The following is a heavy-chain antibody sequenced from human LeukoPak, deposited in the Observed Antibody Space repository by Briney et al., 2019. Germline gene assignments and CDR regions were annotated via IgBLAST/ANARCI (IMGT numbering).Heavy chain of an antibody. V-gene: IGHV3-43*01. CDR1: GFTFDDYT. Sequence: GGSLRLSCAASGFTFDDYTMHWVRQAPGKGLEWVSLISWDGGSTYYADSVKGRFTISRDNSKNSLYLQMNSLRTEDTALYYCAKDIARLFGLHDYGDSYFDYWGQGTLVTVSS. D-gene: IGHD4-17*01. J-gene: IGHJ4*02. CDR2: ISWDGGST. CDR3: AKDIARLFGLHDYGDSYFDY.